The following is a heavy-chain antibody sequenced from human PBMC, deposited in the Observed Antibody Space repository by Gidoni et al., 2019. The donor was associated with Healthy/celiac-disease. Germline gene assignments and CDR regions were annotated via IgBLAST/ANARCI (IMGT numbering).Heavy chain of an antibody. D-gene: IGHD6-6*01. CDR1: GFTCSSYS. V-gene: IGHV3-48*02. CDR2: ISSSSSTI. Sequence: EVQLVASGGGLVQPGGSMRLPCAASGFTCSSYSMNWVRQAPGKGLAWISYISSSSSTIYYADSVKGRFTISRDNAKNSLYLQMNSLRDEDTAVYYCAREDSSSSGIDDWGQGTLVTVSS. J-gene: IGHJ4*02. CDR3: AREDSSSSGIDD.